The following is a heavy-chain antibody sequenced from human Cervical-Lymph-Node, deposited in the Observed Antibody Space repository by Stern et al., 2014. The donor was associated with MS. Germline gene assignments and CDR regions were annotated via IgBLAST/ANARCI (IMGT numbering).Heavy chain of an antibody. V-gene: IGHV4-59*01. CDR1: SGFIGNNY. Sequence: QVQLQESGPGLVKPSETLSLMCSVSSGFIGNNYWSWIRQPPGKGLEWIGRTYYSGSTYYNPSLKSRVTISLDTSKNQLSLRLSSVTAADTAVYYCARAGPYDYIWGNFRHRAFYFDSWGQGALVTVSS. J-gene: IGHJ4*02. CDR3: ARAGPYDYIWGNFRHRAFYFDS. D-gene: IGHD3-16*02. CDR2: TYYSGST.